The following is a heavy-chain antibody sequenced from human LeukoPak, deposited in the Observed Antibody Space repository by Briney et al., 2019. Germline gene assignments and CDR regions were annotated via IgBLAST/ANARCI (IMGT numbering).Heavy chain of an antibody. D-gene: IGHD2-21*01. CDR3: AKAPVTSCRGAYCYPFDY. CDR2: ISSTDAGT. J-gene: IGHJ4*02. CDR1: GFSLSSYA. V-gene: IGHV3-23*01. Sequence: HTGGSLRLSCAASGFSLSSYAMSWVRQAPGEGLEWVSAISSTDAGTYHADSVRGRFTISRDSCKNTLYLQMNSLRAEDAAVYYCAKAPVTSCRGAYCYPFDYWGQGTLVTVSS.